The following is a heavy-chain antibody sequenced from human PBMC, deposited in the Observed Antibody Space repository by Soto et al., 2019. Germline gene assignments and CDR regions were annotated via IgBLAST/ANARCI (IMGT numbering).Heavy chain of an antibody. V-gene: IGHV4-4*02. CDR1: GGSISSDNW. Sequence: QVQLQESGPGLVKPAGTLSLTCAVSGGSISSDNWWTWVRQPPGRGLEWIGEIHHSGNTNYSPSLETRVTMSVDKAKNQFSLRLRSVTAADTAVYYCARTLEYFDWSYWYLDLWGRGTLVTVSS. CDR2: IHHSGNT. CDR3: ARTLEYFDWSYWYLDL. D-gene: IGHD3-9*01. J-gene: IGHJ2*01.